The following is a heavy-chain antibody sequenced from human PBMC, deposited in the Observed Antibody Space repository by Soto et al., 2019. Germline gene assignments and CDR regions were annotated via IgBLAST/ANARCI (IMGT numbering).Heavy chain of an antibody. D-gene: IGHD2-15*01. CDR3: TRGDAVVAATRYSFDY. CDR1: GFTFGDYA. V-gene: IGHV3-49*03. J-gene: IGHJ4*02. CDR2: IRSKAYGGTT. Sequence: LRLSCTASGFTFGDYAMSWFRQAPGKGLEWVGFIRSKAYGGTTEYAASVKGRFTISRDDSKSIAYLQMNSLKTEDTAVYYCTRGDAVVAATRYSFDYWGQGTLVTVSS.